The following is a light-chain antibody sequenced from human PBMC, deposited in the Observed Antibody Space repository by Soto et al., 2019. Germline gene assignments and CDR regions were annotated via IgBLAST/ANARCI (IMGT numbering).Light chain of an antibody. CDR2: DAS. CDR1: QSISNW. V-gene: IGKV1-5*01. CDR3: KQYSSRST. J-gene: IGKJ1*01. Sequence: DIHMTQSPSTLPASVVDRVTITCRASQSISNWLAWYQQKPGKAPNLLIYDASSLQSGVPSRFSGSGFGTEFTLTISSLQPGDFATYYCKQYSSRSTFGQGTKVDIK.